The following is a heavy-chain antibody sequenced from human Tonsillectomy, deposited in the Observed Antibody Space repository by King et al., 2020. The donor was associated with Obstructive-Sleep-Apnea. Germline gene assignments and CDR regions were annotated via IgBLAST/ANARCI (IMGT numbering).Heavy chain of an antibody. CDR3: ARDVSTGAFDY. Sequence: VQLVESGGGLVQPGGSLRLSCAASGFTFSAYWMSWVRQAPGKGLEWVASIKADGSEKYYVDSVKGRFTISRDNAKSSLYLQMNSPRAEDTTLYYCARDVSTGAFDYWGQGTLVTVSS. J-gene: IGHJ4*02. V-gene: IGHV3-7*01. D-gene: IGHD1-1*01. CDR1: GFTFSAYW. CDR2: IKADGSEK.